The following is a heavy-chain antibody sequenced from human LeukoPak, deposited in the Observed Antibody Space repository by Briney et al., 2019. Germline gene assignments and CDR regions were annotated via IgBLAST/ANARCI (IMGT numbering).Heavy chain of an antibody. J-gene: IGHJ5*02. CDR3: EKVGSSGWYLVKWFDP. V-gene: IGHV3-23*01. D-gene: IGHD6-19*01. Sequence: GGSLRLSCAASGFTFSSYAMSWVRQAPGKGLEWVSAISGSGGSTYYADSVKGRFTISRDNSKNTLYLQMNSLRGEDTAVYYCEKVGSSGWYLVKWFDPWGQGTLVTVSS. CDR1: GFTFSSYA. CDR2: ISGSGGST.